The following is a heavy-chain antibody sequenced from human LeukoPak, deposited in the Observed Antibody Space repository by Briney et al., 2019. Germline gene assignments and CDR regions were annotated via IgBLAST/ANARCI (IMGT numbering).Heavy chain of an antibody. D-gene: IGHD1-26*01. CDR1: GFTFSSYG. CDR2: ISYDGSNK. J-gene: IGHJ4*02. Sequence: GGSLRLSCAASGFTFSSYGMHWVRQAPGKGLEWVAVISYDGSNKYYADSVKGRFTISRDNSKNTMYLQMNNLREEDTAVYYCTRDPILGAPDYFDYWGQGTLVTVSS. V-gene: IGHV3-30*03. CDR3: TRDPILGAPDYFDY.